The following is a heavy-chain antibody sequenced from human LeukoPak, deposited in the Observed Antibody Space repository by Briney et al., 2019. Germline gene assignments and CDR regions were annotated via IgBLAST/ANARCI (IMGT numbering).Heavy chain of an antibody. CDR3: ARESTVYYYMDV. D-gene: IGHD4-17*01. V-gene: IGHV3-74*01. CDR1: GFTFSSYW. Sequence: TGGSLRLSCAASGFTFSSYWMHWVRQAPGKGLVWVSRINTDGSSTSYADSVKGRFTISRDNAKNTLYLQMNSLRAEDTAVYYCARESTVYYYMDVWGKGTTVTVSS. CDR2: INTDGSST. J-gene: IGHJ6*03.